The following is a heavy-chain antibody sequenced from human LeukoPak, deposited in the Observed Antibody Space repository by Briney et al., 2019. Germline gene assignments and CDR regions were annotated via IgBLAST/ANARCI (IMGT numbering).Heavy chain of an antibody. CDR3: ARDGMVPIQYDAFDI. J-gene: IGHJ3*02. V-gene: IGHV4-4*07. Sequence: PSETLSLTCTVSGGSISSYYWSWIRQPAGKGLEWIGRIYTSVSTNYNPSLKSRVTMSLDTSKNQFSLKLSSVTAADTAVYYCARDGMVPIQYDAFDIWGQGTMVTVSS. CDR2: IYTSVST. CDR1: GGSISSYY. D-gene: IGHD3-3*01.